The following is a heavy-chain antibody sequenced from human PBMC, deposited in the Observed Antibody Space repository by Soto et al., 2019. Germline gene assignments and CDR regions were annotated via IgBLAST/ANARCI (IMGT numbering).Heavy chain of an antibody. Sequence: SETLSLTCAVSGGSISSSNWWSWVRQPPGKGLEWIGEIYHSGKTNYNPSLKSRVIISVDKSKNQFSLKLSSVTAADTAVYYCGGRIVVLAGAMFYWAQGTVVTVSS. CDR1: GGSISSSNW. V-gene: IGHV4-4*02. J-gene: IGHJ1*01. D-gene: IGHD2-2*01. CDR3: GGRIVVLAGAMFY. CDR2: IYHSGKT.